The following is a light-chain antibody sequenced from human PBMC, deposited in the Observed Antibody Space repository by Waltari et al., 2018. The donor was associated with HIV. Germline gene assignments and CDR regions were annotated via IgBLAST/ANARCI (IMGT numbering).Light chain of an antibody. CDR3: NSRDSSGNHWV. J-gene: IGLJ3*02. CDR2: GKN. Sequence: SSALTQDPAVSVALGQTVRIPCPGDSLRSYYASWYQQKPGQAPVLVIYGKNNRPSGIPDRFSGSSSGNTASLTITGAQAEDEADYYCNSRDSSGNHWVFGGGTKLTVL. CDR1: SLRSYY. V-gene: IGLV3-19*01.